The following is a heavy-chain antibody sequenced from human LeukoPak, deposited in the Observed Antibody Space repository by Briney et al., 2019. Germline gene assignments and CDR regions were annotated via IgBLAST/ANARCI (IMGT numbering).Heavy chain of an antibody. CDR2: ISPSGDIT. CDR1: GFTFSNHG. D-gene: IGHD3-10*01. Sequence: GGTLRLSCAASGFTFSNHGVNWVRQAPGKGLEWVSGISPSGDITYYADSVKGRFTISRDNSKNTLYLEVISLTAEDTAVYYCAKDDAWLRFGEWSQGTLVTVSS. CDR3: AKDDAWLRFGE. J-gene: IGHJ4*02. V-gene: IGHV3-23*01.